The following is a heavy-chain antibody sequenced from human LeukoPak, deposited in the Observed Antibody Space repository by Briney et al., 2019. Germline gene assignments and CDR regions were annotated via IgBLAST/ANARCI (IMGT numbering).Heavy chain of an antibody. D-gene: IGHD4-17*01. Sequence: SVKVSCKASGGTFSSYAISWVRQAPGQGLEWMGGIIPIFGTANYAQKFQGRVTITADESTNTAYMELSSLRSEDTAVYYCARVPYGVDRYYFDYWGQGTLVTVSS. CDR1: GGTFSSYA. J-gene: IGHJ4*02. CDR3: ARVPYGVDRYYFDY. CDR2: IIPIFGTA. V-gene: IGHV1-69*13.